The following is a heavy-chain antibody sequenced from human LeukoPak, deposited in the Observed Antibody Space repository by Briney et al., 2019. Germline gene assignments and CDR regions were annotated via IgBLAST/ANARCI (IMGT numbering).Heavy chain of an antibody. V-gene: IGHV3-43*01. Sequence: PGGSLRLSCAASGFTFDDYTMHWARQAPGKGLEWVSPISWDGGSTYHADSVKGRFTISRDNSKNSLYLQMNSLRTEDTALYYCAKDFDYYDTGGLGYWGQGTLVTVSS. CDR2: ISWDGGST. CDR3: AKDFDYYDTGGLGY. J-gene: IGHJ4*02. D-gene: IGHD3-22*01. CDR1: GFTFDDYT.